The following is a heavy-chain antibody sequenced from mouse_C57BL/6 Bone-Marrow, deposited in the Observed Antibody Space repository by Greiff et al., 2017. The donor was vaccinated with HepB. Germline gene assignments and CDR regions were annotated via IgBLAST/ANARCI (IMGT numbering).Heavy chain of an antibody. CDR3: ARKDGGYAWFAY. CDR2: IWSGGST. D-gene: IGHD2-2*01. CDR1: GFSLTSYG. V-gene: IGHV2-2*01. J-gene: IGHJ3*01. Sequence: VQLQQSGPGLVQPSQSLSITCTVSGFSLTSYGVHWVRQSPGKGLEWLGVIWSGGSTDYNAAFISRLSISKDNSKSQVFFKMNSLQAEDTAIYYCARKDGGYAWFAYWGQGPLVTVSA.